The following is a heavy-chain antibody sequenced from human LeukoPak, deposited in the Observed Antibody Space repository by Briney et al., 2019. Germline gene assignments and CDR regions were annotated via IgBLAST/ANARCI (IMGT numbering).Heavy chain of an antibody. Sequence: GGSLRLSCVASGYDFSGYTFTWVRQAPGKGLEYVSSISKSSALKYYADSVKGRFTISRDNSKNTLYLQMNSLRAEDTAVYYCARGSLLWFGEEYWGQGTLVTVSS. CDR1: GYDFSGYT. CDR2: ISKSSALK. V-gene: IGHV3-21*01. J-gene: IGHJ4*02. CDR3: ARGSLLWFGEEY. D-gene: IGHD3-10*01.